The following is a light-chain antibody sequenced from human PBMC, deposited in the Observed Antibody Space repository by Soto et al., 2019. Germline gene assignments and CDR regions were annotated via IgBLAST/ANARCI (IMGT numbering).Light chain of an antibody. Sequence: QSVLTQPASVSGSPGQSITISCAGGSSDVGGYKYVSWYQQLPGNAPKLIIYDVTIRPSGVSDRFSGSKSGNTASLTISGLQAEDEADYYCSSYSSSTISYVFXTGTKVTVL. J-gene: IGLJ1*01. CDR2: DVT. CDR3: SSYSSSTISYV. V-gene: IGLV2-14*01. CDR1: SSDVGGYKY.